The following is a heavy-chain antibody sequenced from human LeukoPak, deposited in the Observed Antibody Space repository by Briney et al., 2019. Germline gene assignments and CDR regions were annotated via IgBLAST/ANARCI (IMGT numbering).Heavy chain of an antibody. D-gene: IGHD6-19*01. V-gene: IGHV3-48*02. J-gene: IGHJ5*02. CDR2: IRSSGTTT. CDR3: AAGHCSGTNCGFNI. CDR1: GFAFGDYS. Sequence: HPGRSLRLSCAASGFAFGDYSMNWVRQAPGKGLEWISYIRSSGTTTYYADSVKGRFTISRDNAKNSLYLQMNSLRDEDTAVYYCAAGHCSGTNCGFNIWGQGTLVTVSS.